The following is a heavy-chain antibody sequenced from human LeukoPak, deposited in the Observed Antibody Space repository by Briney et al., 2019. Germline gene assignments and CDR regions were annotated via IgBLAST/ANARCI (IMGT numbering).Heavy chain of an antibody. CDR1: GYTFTGYY. CDR2: IIPIFGTA. CDR3: ARARGGYCSSTSCYGWFDP. D-gene: IGHD2-2*01. Sequence: SVKVSCKASGYTFTGYYMHWVRQAPGQGLEWMGGIIPIFGTANYAQKFQGRVTITTDESTSTAYMELSSLRSEDTAVYYCARARGGYCSSTSCYGWFDPWGQGTLVTVSS. V-gene: IGHV1-69*05. J-gene: IGHJ5*02.